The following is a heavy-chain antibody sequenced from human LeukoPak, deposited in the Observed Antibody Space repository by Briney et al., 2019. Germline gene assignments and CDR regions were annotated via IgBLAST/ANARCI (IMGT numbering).Heavy chain of an antibody. CDR2: IHYSGST. J-gene: IGHJ3*02. CDR3: ARLRIGGKQWLDPGGGFDI. CDR1: GGAISWSYYY. Sequence: SETLSLSCTVCGGAISWSYYYWGWIRQPPGKGLEWIGTIHYSGSTYYKSSLKSRVTISVDTSKNDFSLNLTSVTAADTALYYCARLRIGGKQWLDPGGGFDIWGQGTLVTVSS. D-gene: IGHD6-19*01. V-gene: IGHV4-39*02.